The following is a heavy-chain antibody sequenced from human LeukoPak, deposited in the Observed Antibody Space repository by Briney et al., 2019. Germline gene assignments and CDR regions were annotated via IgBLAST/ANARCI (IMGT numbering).Heavy chain of an antibody. V-gene: IGHV3-23*01. J-gene: IGHJ4*02. CDR2: ISGSDGST. D-gene: IGHD6-13*01. Sequence: GGSLRLSCAASGFTFSSYAMSWVRQAPGKGLDWVSGISGSDGSTYYADSVKGRFTISRDNSKNTLYLQMNSLRAEDTAVYYCAKKRSGIPAAANYWGQGTLVTVSS. CDR1: GFTFSSYA. CDR3: AKKRSGIPAAANY.